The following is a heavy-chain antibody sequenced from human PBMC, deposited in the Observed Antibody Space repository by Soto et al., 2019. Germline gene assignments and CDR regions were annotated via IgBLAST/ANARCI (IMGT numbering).Heavy chain of an antibody. J-gene: IGHJ5*02. CDR3: ARHKTGIAAAFWFDP. CDR1: GGSISSYY. V-gene: IGHV4-59*08. CDR2: IYYSGST. D-gene: IGHD6-13*01. Sequence: SETLSLTCTVSGGSISSYYWSWIRQPPGKGLEWIGYIYYSGSTNYNPSLKSRVTISVDTSKNQFSLKLSSVTAADTAVYYCARHKTGIAAAFWFDPWGQGTLVTVSS.